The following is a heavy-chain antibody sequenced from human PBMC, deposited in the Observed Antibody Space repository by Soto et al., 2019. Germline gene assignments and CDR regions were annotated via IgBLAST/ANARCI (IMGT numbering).Heavy chain of an antibody. V-gene: IGHV4-34*01. CDR1: GGSFIGFY. CDR3: ARETSQNVYSHYGMDV. Sequence: SETLSLTCAIYGGSFIGFYCIFIRHPPVKGLEWIGEINDSGTTNYNPSLKSRVTISADTSKTHFSLRLTSVTAADTAVYYCARETSQNVYSHYGMDVWGQGTTVTVSS. CDR2: INDSGTT. J-gene: IGHJ6*02.